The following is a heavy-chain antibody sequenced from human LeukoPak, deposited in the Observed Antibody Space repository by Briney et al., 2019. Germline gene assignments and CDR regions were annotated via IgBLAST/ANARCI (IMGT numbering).Heavy chain of an antibody. Sequence: SETLSLTCTVSGGSISSSSYYWGWIRQPPGKGLEWIGSIYYSGSTYYNPSLKSRVTISVDTSKNQFSLKLSSVTAADTAVYYCARRQWLRKYNWFDPWGQGTLVTVSS. CDR2: IYYSGST. CDR3: ARRQWLRKYNWFDP. V-gene: IGHV4-39*07. J-gene: IGHJ5*02. D-gene: IGHD5-12*01. CDR1: GGSISSSSYY.